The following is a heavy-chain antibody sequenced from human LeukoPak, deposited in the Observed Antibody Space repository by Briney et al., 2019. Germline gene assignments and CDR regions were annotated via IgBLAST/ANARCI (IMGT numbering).Heavy chain of an antibody. CDR1: GFTFSSYA. CDR2: ISGSGGST. Sequence: GGSLRLSCAASGFTFSSYAMSWVRQAPGKGLEWVSAISGSGGSTYYADSVKGRFTISRDNSKNTLYLQMNSLRAEDMAVYYCASSGYDYDAFDIWGQGTMVTVSS. V-gene: IGHV3-23*01. J-gene: IGHJ3*02. D-gene: IGHD5-12*01. CDR3: ASSGYDYDAFDI.